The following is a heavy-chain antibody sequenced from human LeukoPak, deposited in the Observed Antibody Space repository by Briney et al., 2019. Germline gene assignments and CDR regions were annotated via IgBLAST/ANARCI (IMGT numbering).Heavy chain of an antibody. D-gene: IGHD3-22*01. CDR2: IYYSGST. Sequence: PSETLSLTCTVSGGSISSRSYYWGWIRQPQGKGLEWIGSIYYSGSTYYNPSLKSRVTISVDTSKNQFSLKLSSVTAADTAVYYCTRAQPPQGMIVVAYYDYWGQGTLVTVSS. J-gene: IGHJ4*02. CDR1: GGSISSRSYY. V-gene: IGHV4-39*01. CDR3: TRAQPPQGMIVVAYYDY.